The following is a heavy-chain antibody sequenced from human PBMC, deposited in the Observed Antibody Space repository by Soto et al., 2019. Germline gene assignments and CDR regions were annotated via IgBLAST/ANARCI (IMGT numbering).Heavy chain of an antibody. Sequence: ASVKVSCKASGDPFTSYFMHWVRQAPGQRLEWMGWINAANGNTKYSQKFQGRVTITTDTSATTAYMELSSLTSEDTAVYYCARPPFGGLGNTMYYWGRATLLTVSS. CDR2: INAANGNT. V-gene: IGHV1-3*01. D-gene: IGHD3-16*01. J-gene: IGHJ4*02. CDR1: GDPFTSYF. CDR3: ARPPFGGLGNTMYY.